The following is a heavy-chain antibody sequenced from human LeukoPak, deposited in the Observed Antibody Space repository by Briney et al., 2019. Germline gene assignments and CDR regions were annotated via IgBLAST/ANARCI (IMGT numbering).Heavy chain of an antibody. CDR1: GFTFSSFE. CDR3: ARGMRLVRGLMFDY. V-gene: IGHV3-48*03. D-gene: IGHD3-10*01. Sequence: GGTLRLSCAASGFTFSSFEMSWVRQAPGTGLEWISYISSSGSTMYYADSVKGHFTTSRDNVKNSLYLQMNSLRAEDTAVYYCARGMRLVRGLMFDYWGQGTLVTVSS. J-gene: IGHJ4*02. CDR2: ISSSGSTM.